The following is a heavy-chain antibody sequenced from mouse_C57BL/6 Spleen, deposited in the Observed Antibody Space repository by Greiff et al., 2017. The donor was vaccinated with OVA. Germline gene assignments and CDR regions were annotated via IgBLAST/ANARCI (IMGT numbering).Heavy chain of an antibody. CDR1: GYTFTSYW. D-gene: IGHD1-1*01. CDR3: ARGENYYGSSYAFAY. V-gene: IGHV1-64*01. J-gene: IGHJ3*01. Sequence: VQLQQPGAELVKPGASVKLSCKASGYTFTSYWMHWVKQRPGQGLEWIGMIHPNSGSTNYNEKFKSKATLTVDKSPSTAYMQLSSLTSEDSAVYYCARGENYYGSSYAFAYWGQGTLVTVSA. CDR2: IHPNSGST.